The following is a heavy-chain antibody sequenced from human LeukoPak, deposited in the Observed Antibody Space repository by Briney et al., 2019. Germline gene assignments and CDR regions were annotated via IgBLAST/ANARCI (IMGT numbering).Heavy chain of an antibody. Sequence: GRSLRLSCAASGFTFSSYGMHWVRQAPGKGLEWVAVISYDGSNKYYADSVKGRFTISRDNSKNTLYLQMNSLRAEDTAVYYCARDPGGVVYFDYWGQGTLVTVSS. CDR2: ISYDGSNK. CDR1: GFTFSSYG. CDR3: ARDPGGVVYFDY. V-gene: IGHV3-30*03. J-gene: IGHJ4*02. D-gene: IGHD2-8*01.